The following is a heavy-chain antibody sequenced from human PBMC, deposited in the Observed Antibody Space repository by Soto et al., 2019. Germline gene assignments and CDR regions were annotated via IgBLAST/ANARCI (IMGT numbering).Heavy chain of an antibody. CDR1: GGTLSRYV. V-gene: IGHV1-69*01. CDR2: IIPLFGTA. D-gene: IGHD3-22*01. CDR3: ARTFYHDSSGYHRDSYYGMDV. J-gene: IGHJ6*02. Sequence: QALLVQSGAEVKKPGSSVKVSCKASGGTLSRYVISWVRQAPGQGLEWMGGIIPLFGTASYAEKFQTRVTITADESTGTAYMELRSLSSEDTAVYYCARTFYHDSSGYHRDSYYGMDVWGQGTTVPVSS.